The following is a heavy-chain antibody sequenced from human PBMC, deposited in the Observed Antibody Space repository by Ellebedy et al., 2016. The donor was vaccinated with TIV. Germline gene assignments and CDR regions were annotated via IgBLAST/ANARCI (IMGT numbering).Heavy chain of an antibody. J-gene: IGHJ6*02. CDR3: ARDYGDYGMDV. CDR2: ISSSSSYI. CDR1: GFTFSSYS. Sequence: GESLKISXAASGFTFSSYSMNWVRQAPGKGLEWVSSISSSSSYIYYADSVKGRFTISRDNSKNTLYLQMNSLRAEDTAVYYCARDYGDYGMDVWGQGTTVTVSS. V-gene: IGHV3-21*04. D-gene: IGHD4-17*01.